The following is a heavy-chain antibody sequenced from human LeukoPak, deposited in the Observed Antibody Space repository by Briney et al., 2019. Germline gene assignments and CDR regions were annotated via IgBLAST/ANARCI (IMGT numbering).Heavy chain of an antibody. D-gene: IGHD3-22*01. V-gene: IGHV1-18*01. CDR3: ARPGFSYYYDSSGYFYYFDY. CDR2: ISAYNGNT. Sequence: GASVKVSCKASGYTFTSYGISWVRQAPGQGLEWMGWISAYNGNTNYAQKLQGRVTMTTDTSTSTAYMELRSLRSDDTAVYYCARPGFSYYYDSSGYFYYFDYWGQGTLVTVSS. CDR1: GYTFTSYG. J-gene: IGHJ4*02.